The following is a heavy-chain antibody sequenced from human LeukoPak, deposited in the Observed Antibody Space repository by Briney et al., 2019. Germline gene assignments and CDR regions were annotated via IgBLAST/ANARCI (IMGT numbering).Heavy chain of an antibody. J-gene: IGHJ6*03. CDR3: ARVRGPTLKTCYMDV. CDR2: ISDRSSII. Sequence: GESLRLSCAASGFTFTEYSINWVRQAPGKGLEWVSFISDISDRSSIIHYADSLKGRFTISRDNAKRSVYLQMNSLRADDTAVYYCARVRGPTLKTCYMDVWGTGTTVTVSS. D-gene: IGHD3-10*01. CDR1: GFTFTEYS. V-gene: IGHV3-48*04.